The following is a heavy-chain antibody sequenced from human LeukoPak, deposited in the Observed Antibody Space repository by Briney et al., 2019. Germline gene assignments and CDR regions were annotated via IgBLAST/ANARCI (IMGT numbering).Heavy chain of an antibody. D-gene: IGHD6-19*01. CDR2: IRNDGSNK. CDR3: ARESGFAVVGHNWFDP. Sequence: GGSLRLSCAASGFTFSNYGMHWVRQAPGKGLEWVAYIRNDGSNKYYADSVEGRFTISRDNSKNTLSLQMNSLRLEDTAMYYCARESGFAVVGHNWFDPWGQGTLVTVSS. J-gene: IGHJ5*02. CDR1: GFTFSNYG. V-gene: IGHV3-30*02.